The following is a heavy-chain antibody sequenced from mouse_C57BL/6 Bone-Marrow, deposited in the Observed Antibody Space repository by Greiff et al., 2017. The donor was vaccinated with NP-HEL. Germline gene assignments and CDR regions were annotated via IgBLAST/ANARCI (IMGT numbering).Heavy chain of an antibody. CDR3: ASSIYYDYRFAY. J-gene: IGHJ3*01. D-gene: IGHD2-4*01. Sequence: EVKVVESGGGLVQSGRSLRLSCATSGFTFSDFYMEWVRQAPGKGLEWIAASRNKANDYTTEYSASVKGRFIVSRDTSQSILYLQMNALRAEDTAIYYCASSIYYDYRFAYWGQGTLVTVSA. CDR2: SRNKANDYTT. V-gene: IGHV7-1*01. CDR1: GFTFSDFY.